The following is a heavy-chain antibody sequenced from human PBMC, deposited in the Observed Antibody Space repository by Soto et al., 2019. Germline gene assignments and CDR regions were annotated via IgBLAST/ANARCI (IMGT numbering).Heavy chain of an antibody. Sequence: PGGSLRLSCAASGFTFSTYAMSWVRQAPGKGLEWVSAISGTGGSTYYADSVKGRFTISRDNSKNTLYLQMNSLRAEDTAVYYCAKNWDTTSSSPSYSGQGSLVTVSS. CDR1: GFTFSTYA. D-gene: IGHD6-6*01. CDR3: AKNWDTTSSSPSY. V-gene: IGHV3-23*01. CDR2: ISGTGGST. J-gene: IGHJ4*02.